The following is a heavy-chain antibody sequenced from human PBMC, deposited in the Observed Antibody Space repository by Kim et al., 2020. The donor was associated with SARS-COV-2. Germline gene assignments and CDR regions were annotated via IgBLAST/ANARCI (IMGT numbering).Heavy chain of an antibody. J-gene: IGHJ2*01. CDR1: GFTFKNAW. CDR2: IKNVAEGGST. CDR3: STRHHSGCGDDVFDL. V-gene: IGHV3-15*01. Sequence: GGSLRLSCEASGFTFKNAWMIWVRQAPGKGLEWVGRIKNVAEGGSTIYAAPVQGRFTISRDDVKNTLYLQMDSLKADDTALYYCSTRHHSGCGDDVFDL. D-gene: IGHD2-21*01.